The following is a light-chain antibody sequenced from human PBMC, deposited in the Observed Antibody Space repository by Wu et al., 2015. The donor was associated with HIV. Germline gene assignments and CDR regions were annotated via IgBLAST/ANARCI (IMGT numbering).Light chain of an antibody. Sequence: EILMTQSPSTLSVSPGERATLSCRASQVVGSGLAWYQQKPGQAPTLLIYGVSTRATGVPARFSGSGSATEFTLTISSLQSEDFAVYYCQEYNDWPPTWTFGPKGPR. CDR2: GVS. CDR1: QVVGSG. J-gene: IGKJ1*01. CDR3: QEYNDWPPTWT. V-gene: IGKV3-15*01.